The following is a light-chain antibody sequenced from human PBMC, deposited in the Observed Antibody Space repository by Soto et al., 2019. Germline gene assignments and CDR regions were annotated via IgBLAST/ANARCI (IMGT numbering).Light chain of an antibody. J-gene: IGKJ2*01. CDR1: QSVSSNY. CDR2: GAS. V-gene: IGKV3-20*01. Sequence: EIVLTQSPGTLSLSPGERATLSCRASQSVSSNYLAWYQQKPGQAPRLLIYGASSRATDIPDRFSGSGSGTDFTVTISRLEPEDFAVYYCQQYVSSPYTFGQGTKLEI. CDR3: QQYVSSPYT.